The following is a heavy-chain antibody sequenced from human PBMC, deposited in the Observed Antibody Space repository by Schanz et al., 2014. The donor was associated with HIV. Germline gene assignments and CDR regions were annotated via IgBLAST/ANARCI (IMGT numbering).Heavy chain of an antibody. CDR2: ISESGGRT. CDR1: GFTFDSYG. Sequence: VRLVESGGGVVRPGRSLRLSCAASGFTFDSYGMHWVRQAPGKGLEWVSSISESGGRTYYADSVNGRFTISRDNSKNTLYLQMTTLRIDDTAVYYCAKPEYDSRGNSQSHFDYWGQGTLVTVSS. J-gene: IGHJ4*02. CDR3: AKPEYDSRGNSQSHFDY. V-gene: IGHV3-23*04. D-gene: IGHD3-22*01.